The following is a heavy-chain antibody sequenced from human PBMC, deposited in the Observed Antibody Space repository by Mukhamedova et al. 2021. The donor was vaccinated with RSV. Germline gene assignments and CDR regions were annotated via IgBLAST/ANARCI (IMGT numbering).Heavy chain of an antibody. D-gene: IGHD3-10*01. V-gene: IGHV1-3*01. Sequence: VRQAPGQRLEWMGWINAGNGNTKYSQKFQGRVTITRDTSASTAYMELSSLRSEETAVYYCARPLMVRGSKPGGYGGQGTLAKASS. CDR2: INAGNGNT. J-gene: IGHJ4*02. CDR3: ARPLMVRGSKPGGY.